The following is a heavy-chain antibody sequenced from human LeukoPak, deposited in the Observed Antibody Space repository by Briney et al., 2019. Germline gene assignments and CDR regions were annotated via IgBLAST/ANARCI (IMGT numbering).Heavy chain of an antibody. CDR1: GGSVSAYS. V-gene: IGHV4-34*01. Sequence: PSETLSLTCTVYGGSVSAYSWTWIRQPPGKGLEWIGEINHSGSTNYNPSLNSRVTISVDTSKDQFSLKLTSVTAADTAMYFCARGTGAGDWGQGTLVTVSS. J-gene: IGHJ1*01. CDR2: INHSGST. CDR3: ARGTGAGD.